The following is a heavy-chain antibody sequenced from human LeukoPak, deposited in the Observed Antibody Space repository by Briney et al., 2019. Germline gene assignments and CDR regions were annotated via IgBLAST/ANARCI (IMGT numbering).Heavy chain of an antibody. CDR3: AREGDYGDPSRSFYNMDV. D-gene: IGHD4-17*01. Sequence: PSETLSLTCTVSGGYIGSYYWSWIRQPAGKGLEWIGRIYTTESTNYNPSLKSRVTMSVDMSTNQLSLKLSSVTAADTAVYYCAREGDYGDPSRSFYNMDVWGKGTTVTVSS. J-gene: IGHJ6*03. V-gene: IGHV4-4*07. CDR1: GGYIGSYY. CDR2: IYTTEST.